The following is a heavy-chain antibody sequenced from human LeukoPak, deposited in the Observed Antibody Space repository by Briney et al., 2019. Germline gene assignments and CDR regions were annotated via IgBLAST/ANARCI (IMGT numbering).Heavy chain of an antibody. CDR1: GGSISSSSW. CDR2: IYHSGST. J-gene: IGHJ5*02. V-gene: IGHV4-4*02. D-gene: IGHD3-16*01. CDR3: AREGARTAVNWFDP. Sequence: SGTLSLTCAVSGGSISSSSWWSWIRQPPGKGLEWIGEIYHSGSTNYNPTLKSRVTISVDKSKTQFSLKLSSVTAGDTAVYYCAREGARTAVNWFDPWGQGTLVTVSS.